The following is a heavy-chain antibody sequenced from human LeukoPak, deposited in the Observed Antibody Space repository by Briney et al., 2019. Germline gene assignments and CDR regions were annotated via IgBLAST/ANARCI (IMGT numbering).Heavy chain of an antibody. D-gene: IGHD5-18*01. J-gene: IGHJ3*02. CDR3: ARSGYSYGYEDDAFDI. V-gene: IGHV1-8*03. CDR1: GYTFTSYD. Sequence: ASVKVSCKASGYTFTSYDINWVRQATGQGLEWMGWLNPNSGNTGYAQKFQGRVTITRNTSISTAYMELSRLRSDDTAVYYCARSGYSYGYEDDAFDIWGQGTMVTVSS. CDR2: LNPNSGNT.